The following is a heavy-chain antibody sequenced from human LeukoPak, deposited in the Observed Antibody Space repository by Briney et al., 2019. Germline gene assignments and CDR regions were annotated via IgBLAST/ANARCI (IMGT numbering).Heavy chain of an antibody. J-gene: IGHJ5*02. V-gene: IGHV3-48*03. Sequence: GGSLRLSCAASGFTFSNYEMNWVRQAPGKGLEWVSYISGSGKNMYYADSVKGRFTISRDNAKNSLYLQMNSLRAEDTALYYCAKDRLSSSSWGSGWFDPWGQGTLVTVSS. CDR1: GFTFSNYE. D-gene: IGHD6-13*01. CDR3: AKDRLSSSSWGSGWFDP. CDR2: ISGSGKNM.